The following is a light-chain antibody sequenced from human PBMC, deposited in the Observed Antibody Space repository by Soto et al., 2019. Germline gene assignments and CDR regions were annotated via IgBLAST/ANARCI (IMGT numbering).Light chain of an antibody. CDR1: QSLVYSDGNAY. CDR2: RAS. Sequence: DVVMTQSPLSLPVTLGQPASISCRSSQSLVYSDGNAYLSWFQQRPGQSPRRLIYRASNRDSGVPDRFSGSGSGTDFTLQINRVEAEDVGIYLCLQGTHWPPTFGRGTRVEIK. V-gene: IGKV2-30*01. CDR3: LQGTHWPPT. J-gene: IGKJ1*01.